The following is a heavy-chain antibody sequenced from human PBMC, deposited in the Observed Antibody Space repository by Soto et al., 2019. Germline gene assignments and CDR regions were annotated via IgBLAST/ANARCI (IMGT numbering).Heavy chain of an antibody. CDR1: GFTISSYA. J-gene: IGHJ4*02. Sequence: EVQLLESGGGLVQPGGSLRLSCEASGFTISSYAMSWVRQAPGKGLEWVSGISGSGGSTYYAGSVKGRFTISRDNSKNTRDLQMNSLRAEDTAVYYCAKGSRTDSIFGQTEYWGQGTLVTVSS. D-gene: IGHD3-3*01. V-gene: IGHV3-23*01. CDR2: ISGSGGST. CDR3: AKGSRTDSIFGQTEY.